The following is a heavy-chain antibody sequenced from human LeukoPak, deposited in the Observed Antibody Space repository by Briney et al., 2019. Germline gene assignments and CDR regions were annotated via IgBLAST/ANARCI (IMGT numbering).Heavy chain of an antibody. Sequence: ASVKVSCKASGYTFTGYYMHWVRQAPGQGLEWMGWINPNSGGTNYAQKFQGRVTMTRDTSISTAYMELSRLRSDDTAVYYCARGLDFGQLGTIDIVVVPAAISFFCDYWGQGTLVTVSS. D-gene: IGHD2-2*02. CDR2: INPNSGGT. CDR3: ARGLDFGQLGTIDIVVVPAAISFFCDY. CDR1: GYTFTGYY. V-gene: IGHV1-2*02. J-gene: IGHJ4*02.